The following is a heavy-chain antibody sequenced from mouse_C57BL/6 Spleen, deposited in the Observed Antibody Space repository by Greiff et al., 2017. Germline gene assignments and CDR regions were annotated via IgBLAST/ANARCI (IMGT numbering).Heavy chain of an antibody. Sequence: VQLKESGPELVKPGASVKIPCKASGYTFTDYNMDWVKQSHGKSLEWIGDINPNNGGTIYNQKFKGKATLTVDKSSSTAYMGLRSLTSEDTAVYYCARGLRRGRYYFDYWGQGTTLTVSS. J-gene: IGHJ2*01. CDR1: GYTFTDYN. D-gene: IGHD3-1*01. CDR3: ARGLRRGRYYFDY. CDR2: INPNNGGT. V-gene: IGHV1-18*01.